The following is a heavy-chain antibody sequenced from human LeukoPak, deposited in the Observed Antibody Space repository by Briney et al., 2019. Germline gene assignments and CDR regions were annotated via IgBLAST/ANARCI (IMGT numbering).Heavy chain of an antibody. Sequence: GESLKISCKDSGYSFTSYWIGWVRQMPGKGLEWMGKIDPSNSYTNYSPSFQGHVTISADKSISTAYLQWSSLKASDTAMYYCARAPDSDSGYDYFDYWGQGTLVTVSS. CDR2: IDPSNSYT. CDR3: ARAPDSDSGYDYFDY. CDR1: GYSFTSYW. D-gene: IGHD5-12*01. J-gene: IGHJ4*02. V-gene: IGHV5-10-1*01.